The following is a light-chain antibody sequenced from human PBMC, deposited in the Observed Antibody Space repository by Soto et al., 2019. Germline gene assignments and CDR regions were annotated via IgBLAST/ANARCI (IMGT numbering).Light chain of an antibody. V-gene: IGKV1-5*03. CDR2: KAS. J-gene: IGKJ1*01. CDR1: QSIISC. Sequence: DIQMTQSPSTLSASVGDRVTITCRASQSIISCLAWYQQKPGKAPKLLIYKASILESGVPSRCSGSGSGTEFTLTISSLQPDDFATYYCQQYNSYWWTFGQGTKVEIK. CDR3: QQYNSYWWT.